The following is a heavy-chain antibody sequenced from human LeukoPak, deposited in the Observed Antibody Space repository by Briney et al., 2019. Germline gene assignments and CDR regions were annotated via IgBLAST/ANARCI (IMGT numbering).Heavy chain of an antibody. V-gene: IGHV1-18*01. J-gene: IGHJ4*02. D-gene: IGHD4-23*01. Sequence: WVRQAPGQGLEWMGWISAYNGNTNYARKLQGRVTMTTDTSTSTAYMELRNLRSDDTAVYYCARDRDYGGTRIDDYWGQGTLVTVSS. CDR2: ISAYNGNT. CDR3: ARDRDYGGTRIDDY.